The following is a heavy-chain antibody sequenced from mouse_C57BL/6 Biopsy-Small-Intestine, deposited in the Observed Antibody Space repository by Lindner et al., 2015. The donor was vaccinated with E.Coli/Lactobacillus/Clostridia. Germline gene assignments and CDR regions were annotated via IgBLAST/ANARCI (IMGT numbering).Heavy chain of an antibody. Sequence: VQLQESGPELVKPGASVKIPCKASGYAFSSSWMNWVKQRPGKGLEWIGRIYPGDGDTNYNGKFKGKATLTADKSSSTAYMQLSSLTSEDSAVYFCARVYDYWGQGTTLTVSS. CDR2: IYPGDGDT. J-gene: IGHJ2*01. CDR3: ARVYDY. V-gene: IGHV1-82*01. CDR1: GYAFSSSW.